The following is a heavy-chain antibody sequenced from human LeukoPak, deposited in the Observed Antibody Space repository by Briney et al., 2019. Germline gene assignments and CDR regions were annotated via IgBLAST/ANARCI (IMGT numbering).Heavy chain of an antibody. CDR1: GFTFEDHV. V-gene: IGHV3-9*01. J-gene: IGHJ4*02. Sequence: GGSLRLSCAASGFTFEDHVMHWVRQAPGKGLEWVSSISWSGDRMGYADAVKGRFTISRDNGKNSLFLQMNSLRVEDTALYYCAKDLGGSATTVWGQGTLVTVSS. CDR2: ISWSGDRM. D-gene: IGHD2-2*01. CDR3: AKDLGGSATTV.